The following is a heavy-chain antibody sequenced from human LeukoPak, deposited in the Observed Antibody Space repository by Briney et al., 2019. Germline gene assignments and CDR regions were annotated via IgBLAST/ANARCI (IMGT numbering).Heavy chain of an antibody. V-gene: IGHV3-11*01. CDR1: GFKFSDYY. CDR2: ISSRGSTI. CDR3: ARGFIAVPTPRADY. J-gene: IGHJ4*02. D-gene: IGHD6-19*01. Sequence: GGSLRLSCAASGFKFSDYYMSWIRQAPGKGLEWVSYISSRGSTIYYADSVKGRFTISRDNAKNSLYLQVNSLRAEDTAVYYCARGFIAVPTPRADYWGQGTLVTVSS.